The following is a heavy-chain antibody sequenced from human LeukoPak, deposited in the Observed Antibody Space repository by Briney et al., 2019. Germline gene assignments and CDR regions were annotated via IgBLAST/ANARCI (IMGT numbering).Heavy chain of an antibody. J-gene: IGHJ5*02. CDR3: ARDWGVVVVAATGNWFDP. CDR1: GGTFSSYA. D-gene: IGHD2-15*01. Sequence: ASVKVSCKASGGTFSSYAISWVRQAPGQGLEWMGRINPIFGIANYAQKFQGRVTITADKSTSTAYMELSSLRSGDTAVYYCARDWGVVVVAATGNWFDPWGQGTLVTVSS. CDR2: INPIFGIA. V-gene: IGHV1-69*04.